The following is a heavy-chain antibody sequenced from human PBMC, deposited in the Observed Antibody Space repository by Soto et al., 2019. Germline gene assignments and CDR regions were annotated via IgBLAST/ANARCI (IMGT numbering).Heavy chain of an antibody. CDR3: ASWSSGGDYFDY. V-gene: IGHV1-69*02. D-gene: IGHD1-26*01. J-gene: IGHJ4*02. CDR2: IIPILGIA. Sequence: QIQLVQSGAEVKKPGSSVKVSCKASGGTFSSYTISWVRQAPGQGLEWMGRIIPILGIANYAQKFQGRVTITADKSTSTAYMELSSLRSEDTAVYYCASWSSGGDYFDYWGQGTLVTVSS. CDR1: GGTFSSYT.